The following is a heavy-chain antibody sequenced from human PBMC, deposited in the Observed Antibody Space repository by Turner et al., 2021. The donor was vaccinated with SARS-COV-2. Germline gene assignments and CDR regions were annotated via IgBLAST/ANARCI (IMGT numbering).Heavy chain of an antibody. CDR2: ISGNGDST. CDR1: GFTFSSYA. D-gene: IGHD3-22*01. V-gene: IGHV3-23*01. CDR3: AKDLAAYYDSSGYSYYYGVDV. J-gene: IGHJ6*02. Sequence: EVQLLESGGGLIQPGGSLRLPCAASGFTFSSYAMSWVRQAPGKGLEWVSSISGNGDSTYYADSVKGRFTISRDNSKNTLYLQMHSLRAEDTAVYYCAKDLAAYYDSSGYSYYYGVDVWGQGTTVTVSS.